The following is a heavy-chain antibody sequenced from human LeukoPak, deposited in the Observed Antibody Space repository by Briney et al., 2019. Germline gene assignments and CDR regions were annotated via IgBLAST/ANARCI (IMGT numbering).Heavy chain of an antibody. D-gene: IGHD3-22*01. V-gene: IGHV1-24*01. CDR3: ATVRDSSGYYGY. CDR2: SDPEDGET. CDR1: GYTLTELS. J-gene: IGHJ4*02. Sequence: ASVKVSCKVSGYTLTELSMHWVRQAPGKGLEWMGGSDPEDGETIYAQKFQGRVTMTEDTSTDTAYMELSSLRSEDTAVYYCATVRDSSGYYGYWGQGTLVTVSS.